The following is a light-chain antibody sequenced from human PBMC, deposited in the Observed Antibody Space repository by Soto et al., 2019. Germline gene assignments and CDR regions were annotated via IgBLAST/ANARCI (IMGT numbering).Light chain of an antibody. CDR2: GVT. CDR3: SSFTSDRIYV. V-gene: IGLV2-14*03. Sequence: QSVLTQPTSVSGSPGQSITISCTGNHNDIGTYDYVSWYQQHPGRAPRLLIYGVTTRPSGISDRFSASKSGLTAPLTISGLQPEDEADYYCSSFTSDRIYVFGPGTKLTVL. J-gene: IGLJ1*01. CDR1: HNDIGTYDY.